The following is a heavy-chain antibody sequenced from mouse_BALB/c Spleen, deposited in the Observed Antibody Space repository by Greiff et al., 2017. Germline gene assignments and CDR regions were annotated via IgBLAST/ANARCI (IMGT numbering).Heavy chain of an antibody. CDR3: AREGGYDGAWFAY. D-gene: IGHD2-2*01. V-gene: IGHV3-2*02. J-gene: IGHJ3*01. CDR1: GYSITSDYA. CDR2: ISYSGST. Sequence: VQLKQSGPGLEKPSQSLSLTCTVTGYSITSDYAWNWIRQFPGNKLEWLGYISYSGSTSYNPSLKSRISITRDTSKNQFFRQLNSVTTEDTATYYCAREGGYDGAWFAYWGQGTLVTVSA.